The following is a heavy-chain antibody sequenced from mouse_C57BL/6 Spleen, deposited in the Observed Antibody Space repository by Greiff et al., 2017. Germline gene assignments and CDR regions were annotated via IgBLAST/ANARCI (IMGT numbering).Heavy chain of an antibody. CDR1: GYTFTSYW. CDR3: ARGITTVAIFDY. V-gene: IGHV1-55*01. Sequence: VQLQQPGAELVKPGASVKMSCKASGYTFTSYWITWVKQRPGQGLEWIGDIYPGSGSTNYNEKFKSKATLTVDTSSSTAYMQLSSLTSEDSAVYYCARGITTVAIFDYWGQGTTLTVSS. CDR2: IYPGSGST. D-gene: IGHD1-1*01. J-gene: IGHJ2*01.